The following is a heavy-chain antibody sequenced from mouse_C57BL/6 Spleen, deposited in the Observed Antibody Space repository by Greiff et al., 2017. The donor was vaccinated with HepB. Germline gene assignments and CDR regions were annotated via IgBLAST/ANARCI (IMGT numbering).Heavy chain of an antibody. V-gene: IGHV2-2*01. CDR2: IWSGGST. Sequence: VQLQESGPGLVQPSQSLSITCTVSGFSLTSYGVHWVRQSPGKGLEWLGVIWSGGSTDYNAAFISRLSISKDNSKSQVFFKMNSLQADDTAIYYCARKGALYDYDGFAYWGQGTLVTVSA. D-gene: IGHD2-4*01. CDR3: ARKGALYDYDGFAY. CDR1: GFSLTSYG. J-gene: IGHJ3*01.